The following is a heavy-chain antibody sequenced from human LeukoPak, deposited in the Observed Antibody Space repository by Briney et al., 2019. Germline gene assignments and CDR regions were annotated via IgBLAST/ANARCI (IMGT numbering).Heavy chain of an antibody. Sequence: ASVKVSCKASGYTFTGYYMHWVRLAPGQGLEWMGWINPHSGATNYAQKFQGRVTMTRDTSISTVYMELSRLISDDTAVYYCARQSPGSYYQDYWGQGTLVTVSS. CDR3: ARQSPGSYYQDY. V-gene: IGHV1-2*02. J-gene: IGHJ4*02. CDR1: GYTFTGYY. D-gene: IGHD3-10*01. CDR2: INPHSGAT.